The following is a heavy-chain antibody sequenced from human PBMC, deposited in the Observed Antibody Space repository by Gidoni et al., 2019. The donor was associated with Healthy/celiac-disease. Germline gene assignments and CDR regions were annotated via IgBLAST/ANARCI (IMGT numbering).Heavy chain of an antibody. CDR1: GGSISSGGYY. CDR2: IYYSGST. Sequence: QVQLQESGPGLVKPSQTLSLTCTVSGGSISSGGYYWSWIRQHPGKGLEWIGYIYYSGSTYYNPSLKSRVTISVDTSKNQFSLKLSSVTAADTAVYYCARDQDYDFWSGYAYGMDVWGQGTTVTVSS. CDR3: ARDQDYDFWSGYAYGMDV. V-gene: IGHV4-31*03. J-gene: IGHJ6*02. D-gene: IGHD3-3*01.